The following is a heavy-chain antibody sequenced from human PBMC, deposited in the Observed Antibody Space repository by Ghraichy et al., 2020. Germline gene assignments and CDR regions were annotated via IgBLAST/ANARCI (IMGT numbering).Heavy chain of an antibody. CDR1: GFTFSGSA. Sequence: GGSLRLSCAASGFTFSGSAMHWVRQASGKGLEWVGRIRSKANSSATAYAASVQGRVTISRDDSKNTAYLQMNSLKTEDTAVYYYTSLVGATPYGGQGTLLTVAS. CDR3: TSLVGATPY. V-gene: IGHV3-73*01. CDR2: IRSKANSSAT. D-gene: IGHD1-26*01. J-gene: IGHJ4*02.